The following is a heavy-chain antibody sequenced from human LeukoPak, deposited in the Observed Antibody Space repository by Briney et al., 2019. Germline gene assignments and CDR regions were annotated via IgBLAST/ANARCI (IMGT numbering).Heavy chain of an antibody. V-gene: IGHV3-30-3*01. CDR1: GFTFSSYA. Sequence: GGSLRLSCAASGFTFSSYAMHWVRQAPGKGLEWVAFISFDGSDKYYADSVKGRFTISRDNSKNTLYLQMNSLRAEDTAVYYCARDQPGTYTLSSTWGQGTLVTVSS. CDR3: ARDQPGTYTLSST. J-gene: IGHJ5*02. CDR2: ISFDGSDK. D-gene: IGHD6-19*01.